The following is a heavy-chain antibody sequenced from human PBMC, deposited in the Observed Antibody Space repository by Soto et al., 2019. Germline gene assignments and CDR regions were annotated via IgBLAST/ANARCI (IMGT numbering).Heavy chain of an antibody. J-gene: IGHJ4*02. V-gene: IGHV2-5*02. Sequence: QITLKESGPTLVKPTQTLTLTCTFSGFSLSTSGVGVGWIRQPPGKALERLALIYWDDDKRYRPSLKSRLTITKDTSKNQVVLTMTSMDPVDTATYYCAQSGDCSSTSCYTDCDYWGQGTLVTVSS. CDR3: AQSGDCSSTSCYTDCDY. CDR2: IYWDDDK. D-gene: IGHD2-2*02. CDR1: GFSLSTSGVG.